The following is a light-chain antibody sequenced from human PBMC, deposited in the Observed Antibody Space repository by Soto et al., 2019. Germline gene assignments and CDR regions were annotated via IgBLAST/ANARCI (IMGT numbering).Light chain of an antibody. CDR2: DAS. Sequence: DIQMTQSPSPLSASVGDRVIITCRASQSISDYLAWYQQKPGKAPKLLIYDASNLESGVPSTFSGSGSGSEFTLTISSLQPDDFATYYCQQYYTYWHMFGQGTKVDIK. CDR3: QQYYTYWHM. V-gene: IGKV1-5*01. CDR1: QSISDY. J-gene: IGKJ1*01.